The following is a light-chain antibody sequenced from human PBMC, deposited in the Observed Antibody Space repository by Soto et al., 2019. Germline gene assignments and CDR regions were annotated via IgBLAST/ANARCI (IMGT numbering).Light chain of an antibody. V-gene: IGLV2-14*01. CDR1: SGDIGDYNY. Sequence: QSVLTQPASVSGSPGQSITISCVGTSGDIGDYNYVSWYQQHPGKVPKVIIYDVSNRPSGVSYRSSGTKSGNTASLTVSALQAEDEADYYCCSYTRSGTLIFGTGTKVTVL. CDR3: CSYTRSGTLI. J-gene: IGLJ1*01. CDR2: DVS.